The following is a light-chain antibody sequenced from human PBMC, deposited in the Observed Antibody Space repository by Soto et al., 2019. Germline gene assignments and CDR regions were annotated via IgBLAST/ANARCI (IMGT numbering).Light chain of an antibody. CDR3: QTWGTGFRL. Sequence: QSVLTQSPSSSASLGASVKLTCTLSSGYSTYAVAWHQHQPEKGPRFLMTLNSDGSHIQGDGIPGRFSGSSSGAERYLTLYGLQSADEADYYCQTWGTGFRLFGGKTTVTVL. CDR1: SGYSTYA. CDR2: LNSDGSH. V-gene: IGLV4-69*01. J-gene: IGLJ3*02.